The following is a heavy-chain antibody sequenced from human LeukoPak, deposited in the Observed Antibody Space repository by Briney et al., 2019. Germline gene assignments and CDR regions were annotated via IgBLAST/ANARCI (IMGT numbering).Heavy chain of an antibody. CDR2: IYYSGST. Sequence: PSGTLSLTCTVSGGSISSSSYYWGWIRQPPGKGLEWIGSIYYSGSTYYNPSLKSRVTISVDTSKNQFSLKLSSVTAADTAVYYCGAREGYDIFLNWGQGTLVTVSS. CDR3: GAREGYDIFLN. D-gene: IGHD3-9*01. V-gene: IGHV4-39*01. J-gene: IGHJ4*02. CDR1: GGSISSSSYY.